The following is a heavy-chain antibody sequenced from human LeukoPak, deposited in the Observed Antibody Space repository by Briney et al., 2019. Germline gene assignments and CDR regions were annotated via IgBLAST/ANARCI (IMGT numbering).Heavy chain of an antibody. CDR2: INHSGST. CDR1: GGSFSGYY. CDR3: ARRGGYSNSRPRYFDY. Sequence: SETLSLTCAVYGGSFSGYYWSWIRQPPGKGLEWIGEINHSGSTNYDPSLKSRVTISVDTSKNQFSLKLSSVTAADTAVYYCARRGGYSNSRPRYFDYWGQGTLVTVSS. V-gene: IGHV4-34*01. D-gene: IGHD6-13*01. J-gene: IGHJ4*02.